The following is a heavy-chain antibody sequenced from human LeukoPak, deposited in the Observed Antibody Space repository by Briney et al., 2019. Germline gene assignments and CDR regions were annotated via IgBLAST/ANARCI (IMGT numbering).Heavy chain of an antibody. CDR2: IIPILGIA. CDR1: GGSFSSYA. J-gene: IGHJ4*02. D-gene: IGHD5-12*01. CDR3: ARDLVLGGATIQNDY. V-gene: IGHV1-69*04. Sequence: SVKVSCKASGGSFSSYAISWVRQAPGQGLEWMGRIIPILGIANYAQKFQGRVTITADKSTSTAYMELSSLRSEDTAVYYCARDLVLGGATIQNDYCGQGTLVTVSS.